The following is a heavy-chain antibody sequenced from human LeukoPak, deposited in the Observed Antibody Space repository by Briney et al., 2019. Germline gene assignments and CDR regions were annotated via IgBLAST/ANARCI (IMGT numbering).Heavy chain of an antibody. CDR2: ISAYNGNT. D-gene: IGHD4-17*01. J-gene: IGHJ5*02. CDR3: ARAGSTVTRYNWFDP. CDR1: GYTFTSYG. V-gene: IGHV1-18*01. Sequence: ASVKVFCKASGYTFTSYGISSVRQAPGQGLEWMGWISAYNGNTNYAQKLQGRVTMTTDTSTSTAYMELRSLRSDDTAVYYCARAGSTVTRYNWFDPWGQGTLVTVSS.